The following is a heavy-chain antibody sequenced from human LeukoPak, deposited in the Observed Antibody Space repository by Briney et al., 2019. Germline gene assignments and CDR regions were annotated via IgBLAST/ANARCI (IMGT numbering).Heavy chain of an antibody. CDR3: AREQAAAGRRNWFDP. J-gene: IGHJ5*02. Sequence: SETLSLTCTVSGGSISTSNYYWGWIRQPPGKGLEWIGNIFYSGSTYYSPSLKSRVTISLDTSRNQFSLKLSSVTAADTAVYYCAREQAAAGRRNWFDPWGQGTLVTVSS. CDR1: GGSISTSNYY. CDR2: IFYSGST. D-gene: IGHD6-13*01. V-gene: IGHV4-39*07.